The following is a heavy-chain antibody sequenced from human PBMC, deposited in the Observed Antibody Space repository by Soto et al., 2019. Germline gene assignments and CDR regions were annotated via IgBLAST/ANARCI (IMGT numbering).Heavy chain of an antibody. CDR3: TRGPRPISTGTGAY. V-gene: IGHV3-74*01. CDR1: GFTFSVYS. CDR2: IYNDGTYS. D-gene: IGHD3-10*01. Sequence: GGSLRLSCAASGFTFSVYSIAWVRQAPGKGLEWVSRIYNDGTYSDYADSVRGRFTISRDNVNDTLYLQMNNLRAEDSGLYYCTRGPRPISTGTGAYWGQGTQVTVS. J-gene: IGHJ4*02.